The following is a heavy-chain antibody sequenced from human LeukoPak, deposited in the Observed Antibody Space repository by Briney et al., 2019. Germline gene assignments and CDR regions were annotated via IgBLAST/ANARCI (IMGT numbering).Heavy chain of an antibody. V-gene: IGHV5-51*01. CDR3: AILNPLGYCSGGRCYSDYMDV. J-gene: IGHJ6*03. CDR1: GYSFTSYW. Sequence: GESLKISCKGSGYSFTSYWIGWVRQMPGKGLEWMGIIYPGDSDTRYSPSFQGQVTISADKSISTAYLQWSSLKASDTTMYYCAILNPLGYCSGGRCYSDYMDVWGKGTTVTVSS. D-gene: IGHD2-15*01. CDR2: IYPGDSDT.